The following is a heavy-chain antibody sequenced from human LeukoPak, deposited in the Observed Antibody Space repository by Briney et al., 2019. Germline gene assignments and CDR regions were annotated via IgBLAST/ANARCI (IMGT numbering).Heavy chain of an antibody. D-gene: IGHD6-13*01. V-gene: IGHV4-4*07. CDR1: GGSISSYY. J-gene: IGHJ4*02. Sequence: SETLSLTCTVSGGSISSYYWSWIRQPAGKGLEWIGRIYTSGSTNYNPSLKSRVTMSVGTSKNQFSLKLSSVTAADTAVYYCARGPSHTSTWFFDYWGQGTLVTVSS. CDR3: ARGPSHTSTWFFDY. CDR2: IYTSGST.